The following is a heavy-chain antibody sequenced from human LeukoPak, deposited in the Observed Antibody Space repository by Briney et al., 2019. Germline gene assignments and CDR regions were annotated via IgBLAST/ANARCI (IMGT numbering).Heavy chain of an antibody. D-gene: IGHD2-2*01. Sequence: PSETLSLTCAVYGGSFSGYYWSWIRQPPGKGLEWIGEINHSGSTNYNPSLKSRVTISVDTSKNQFSLKLSSVTAADTAVYYCARRGGSTSLNCYYYGMDVWGQGTTVTVSS. CDR3: ARRGGSTSLNCYYYGMDV. CDR1: GGSFSGYY. CDR2: INHSGST. J-gene: IGHJ6*02. V-gene: IGHV4-34*01.